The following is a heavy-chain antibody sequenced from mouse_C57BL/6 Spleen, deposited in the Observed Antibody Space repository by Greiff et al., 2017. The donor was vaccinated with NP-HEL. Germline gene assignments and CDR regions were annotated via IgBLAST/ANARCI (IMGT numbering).Heavy chain of an antibody. CDR1: GYTFTSYW. V-gene: IGHV1-64*01. D-gene: IGHD2-4*01. CDR3: ASLYYDDDVSFAY. Sequence: QVQLKESGAELVKPGASVKLSCKASGYTFTSYWMHWVKQRPGQGLEWIGMIHPNSGSTNYNEKFKSKATLTVDKSSSTAYMQLSSLTSEDSAVYYCASLYYDDDVSFAYWGQGTLVTVSA. J-gene: IGHJ3*01. CDR2: IHPNSGST.